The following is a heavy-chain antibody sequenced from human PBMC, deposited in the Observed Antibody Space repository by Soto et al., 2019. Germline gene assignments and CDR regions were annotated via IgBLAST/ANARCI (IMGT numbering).Heavy chain of an antibody. D-gene: IGHD3-22*01. J-gene: IGHJ4*02. CDR1: GGSISGYY. Sequence: ASETLSLTCTVSGGSISGYYWSWIRQPPGKGLEWIGYIFYSGSTKYNLSLRSRVTISLDTSNNQFSLRLSSVTAADTAMYYCARGEYDSSIVGYFDSWGQGTLVTVSS. V-gene: IGHV4-59*01. CDR2: IFYSGST. CDR3: ARGEYDSSIVGYFDS.